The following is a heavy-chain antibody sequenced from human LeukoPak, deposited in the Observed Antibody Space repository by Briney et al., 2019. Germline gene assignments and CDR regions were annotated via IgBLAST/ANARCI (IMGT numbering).Heavy chain of an antibody. J-gene: IGHJ4*02. CDR2: IAYDGSRA. CDR3: TSYNNDHFDS. Sequence: PGRSLRLSCAGAGFTFGGYGMECFSQTPGKGLEWVAVIAYDGSRAFYADSVTGRFTISRDNSKNTMSVQMDDLRAEDTAVYYCTSYNNDHFDSWGQGTLVTVSS. V-gene: IGHV3-33*03. D-gene: IGHD1-14*01. CDR1: GFTFGGYG.